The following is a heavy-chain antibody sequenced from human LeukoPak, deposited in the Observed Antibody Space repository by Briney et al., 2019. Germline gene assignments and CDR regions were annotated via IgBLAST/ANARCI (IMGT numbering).Heavy chain of an antibody. V-gene: IGHV4-4*02. CDR2: IHHSGST. CDR1: GESISSSNW. CDR3: ARGLVDTGRSRFDY. Sequence: SETLSLTCAVSGESISSSNWWSWVRQPPGKGLQWIGEIHHSGSTNYNPSHTSRVTISVDKAKNQLPLKMTSVTAADTAVYYCARGLVDTGRSRFDYWGQGTLVTVSS. D-gene: IGHD5-12*01. J-gene: IGHJ4*02.